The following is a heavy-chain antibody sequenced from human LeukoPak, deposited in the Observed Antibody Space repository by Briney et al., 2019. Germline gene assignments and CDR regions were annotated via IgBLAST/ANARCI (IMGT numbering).Heavy chain of an antibody. CDR2: INPSGGST. J-gene: IGHJ4*02. CDR1: GYTFTSYY. D-gene: IGHD1-26*01. Sequence: ASVKVSCKASGYTFTSYYMHWVRQAPGQGLEWMGIINPSGGSTSYAQKFQGRVTMTRDTSTSTVYLELSSLRSEDTAIYYCARAPSVVGAISFDYWGMGTPVTVP. V-gene: IGHV1-46*01. CDR3: ARAPSVVGAISFDY.